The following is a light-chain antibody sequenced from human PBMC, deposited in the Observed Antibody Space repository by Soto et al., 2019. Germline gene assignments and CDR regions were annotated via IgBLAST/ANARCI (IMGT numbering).Light chain of an antibody. J-gene: IGKJ4*01. Sequence: DIQMTQSPSSVSASVGDRVTITCRASQGVSTWLVWYQQKPGKAPNLLIYTASSLQSGVPSRFSGSGSGTDFTLTISSLQPEDFATYYCQQTTTLHLTFGGGTKVEI. V-gene: IGKV1D-12*01. CDR3: QQTTTLHLT. CDR1: QGVSTW. CDR2: TAS.